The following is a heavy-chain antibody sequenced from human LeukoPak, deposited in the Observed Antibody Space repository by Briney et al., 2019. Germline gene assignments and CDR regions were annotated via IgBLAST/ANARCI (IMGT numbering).Heavy chain of an antibody. CDR1: GFTFNSNY. V-gene: IGHV3-66*01. CDR3: ARLREGLYHFDY. Sequence: PGGSLRLSCAASGFTFNSNYMSWVRQAPGKGLEWVSVIYSGGSTFYADSVKGRFTISRDNSQNTLYLQMNSLRAEDTAVYYCARLREGLYHFDYWGQGTLVTVSS. D-gene: IGHD3-16*02. J-gene: IGHJ4*02. CDR2: IYSGGST.